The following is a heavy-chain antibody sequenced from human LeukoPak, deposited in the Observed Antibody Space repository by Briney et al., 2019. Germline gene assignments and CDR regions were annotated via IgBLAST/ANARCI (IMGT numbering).Heavy chain of an antibody. CDR3: ARGLQYQLLKALRYYYMDV. J-gene: IGHJ6*03. V-gene: IGHV1-69*05. Sequence: ASVKVSCKASGGTFSSHAIAWVRQAPGQGPEWMGGIIPISGTADYAQKFQGRVTITTDQSTSTAYMELSSLTLDDTAVYYCARGLQYQLLKALRYYYMDVWGEGTTVTVSS. CDR2: IIPISGTA. D-gene: IGHD2-2*01. CDR1: GGTFSSHA.